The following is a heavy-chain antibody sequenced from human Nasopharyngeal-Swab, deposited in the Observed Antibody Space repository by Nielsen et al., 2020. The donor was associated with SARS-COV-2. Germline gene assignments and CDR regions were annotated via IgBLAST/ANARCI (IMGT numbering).Heavy chain of an antibody. J-gene: IGHJ4*02. CDR2: ISYDGSNK. D-gene: IGHD3-22*01. CDR3: ARAGGYYSPFDY. Sequence: WIRQPPGKGLEWVAVISYDGSNKSYADSVKGRFTISRDNSKNTLYLQMNSLRAEDTAVYYCARAGGYYSPFDYWGQGTLVTVSS. V-gene: IGHV3-30-3*01.